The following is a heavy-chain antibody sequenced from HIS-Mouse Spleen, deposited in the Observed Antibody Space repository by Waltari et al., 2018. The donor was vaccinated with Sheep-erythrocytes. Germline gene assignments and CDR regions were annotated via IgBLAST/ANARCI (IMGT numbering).Heavy chain of an antibody. J-gene: IGHJ2*01. V-gene: IGHV4-39*07. Sequence: QLQLQESGPGLVKPSETLSLTCTVSGGSISSSSYYWGWIRQPPGKGLEWIGSIYYSGSTYYTPSLKSRVTISVDTSKNQFSLKLSSVTAADTAVYYCARDLGVYWYFDLWGRGTLVTVSS. CDR3: ARDLGVYWYFDL. D-gene: IGHD2-8*01. CDR2: IYYSGST. CDR1: GGSISSSSYY.